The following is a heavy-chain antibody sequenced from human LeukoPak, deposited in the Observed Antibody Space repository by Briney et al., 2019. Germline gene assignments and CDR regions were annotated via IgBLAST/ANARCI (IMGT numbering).Heavy chain of an antibody. D-gene: IGHD6-19*01. V-gene: IGHV1-24*01. J-gene: IGHJ4*02. CDR2: FDPEDGET. CDR1: GYTLTELS. CDR3: ATEGEWLGSLGY. Sequence: ASVKVSCKVSGYTLTELSMHWVRQAPGKGLEWMGGFDPEDGETIYAQKFQGRVTMTEDTSTDTAYMELSSLRSEDTAVYYCATEGEWLGSLGYWGQGTLVTVSS.